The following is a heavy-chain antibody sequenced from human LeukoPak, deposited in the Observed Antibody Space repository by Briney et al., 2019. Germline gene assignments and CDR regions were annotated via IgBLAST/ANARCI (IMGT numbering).Heavy chain of an antibody. CDR3: ARGGNYYDSSGYGKIDY. D-gene: IGHD3-22*01. J-gene: IGHJ4*02. Sequence: GASVKVSCKASGYTFTSYDINWVRQANGQGLEWMGWMNPNSGNTGYAQKFQGRVTMTRNTSISTAYMELSSLRSEDTAVYYCARGGNYYDSSGYGKIDYWGQGTLVTVSS. CDR1: GYTFTSYD. V-gene: IGHV1-8*01. CDR2: MNPNSGNT.